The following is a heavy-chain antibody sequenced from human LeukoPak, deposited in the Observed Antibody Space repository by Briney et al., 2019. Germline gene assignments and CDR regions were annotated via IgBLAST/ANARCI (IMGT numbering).Heavy chain of an antibody. Sequence: GGSLRLSCAASGFTFSDYYMSWIRQAAGSGLGWSALISGVDNIIYYTDSVRGRFTISRDNAKKSLYLQMNSLTAEDTAVYYCAKDLSSSGRSYYFDYWGQGTLVTVSS. CDR2: ISGVDNII. V-gene: IGHV3-11*04. J-gene: IGHJ4*02. CDR3: AKDLSSSGRSYYFDY. CDR1: GFTFSDYY. D-gene: IGHD6-13*01.